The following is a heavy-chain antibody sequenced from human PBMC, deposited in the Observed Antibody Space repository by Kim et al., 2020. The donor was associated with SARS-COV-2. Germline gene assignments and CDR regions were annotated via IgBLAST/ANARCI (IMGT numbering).Heavy chain of an antibody. Sequence: YNPSLKSRVTISVDTSKNQFSLKLSSVTAADTAVYYCARTPGYSYGRTDYWGQGTLVTVSS. D-gene: IGHD5-18*01. J-gene: IGHJ4*02. CDR3: ARTPGYSYGRTDY. V-gene: IGHV4-34*01.